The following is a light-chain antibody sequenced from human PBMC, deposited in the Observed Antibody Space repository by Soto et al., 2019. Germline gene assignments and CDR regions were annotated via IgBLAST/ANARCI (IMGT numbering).Light chain of an antibody. V-gene: IGLV2-11*01. Sequence: QSVLAQPRSVSGSPGQSVTISCTGTTSDVGAYNYVSWYQQYPGKAPKLIIYDVSARPSGVPDRFSGSKSGNTASLTISGLLTEDEADYYCCSYVGLDTFVVFGGGTQLTVL. CDR1: TSDVGAYNY. CDR3: CSYVGLDTFVV. J-gene: IGLJ2*01. CDR2: DVS.